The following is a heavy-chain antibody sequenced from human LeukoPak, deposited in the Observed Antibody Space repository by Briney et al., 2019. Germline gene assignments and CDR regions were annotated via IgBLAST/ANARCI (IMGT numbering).Heavy chain of an antibody. V-gene: IGHV3-23*01. J-gene: IGHJ4*02. Sequence: GGSLRLPCAASGFTFSSYAMSWVRQAPGKGLEWVSAISGSGGSTYYADSVKGRFTISRDNSKDTLYLQMNSLRAEDTAVYYCAKDAPVNIVVVPAANSWGQGTLVTVSS. CDR1: GFTFSSYA. CDR2: ISGSGGST. CDR3: AKDAPVNIVVVPAANS. D-gene: IGHD2-2*01.